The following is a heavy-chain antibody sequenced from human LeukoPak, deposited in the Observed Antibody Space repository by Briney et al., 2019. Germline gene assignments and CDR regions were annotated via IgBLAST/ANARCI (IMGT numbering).Heavy chain of an antibody. CDR3: ARGQNPYYYDSSGYYYDY. V-gene: IGHV4-34*01. J-gene: IGHJ4*02. CDR2: MNHSGST. D-gene: IGHD3-22*01. CDR1: GGSFSGYY. Sequence: SETLSLTCAVYGGSFSGYYWSWIRQPPGKGLEWIGEMNHSGSTNYNPSLKSRVTISVDTSKNQFSLKLSSVTAADTAAYYCARGQNPYYYDSSGYYYDYWGQGTLVTVSS.